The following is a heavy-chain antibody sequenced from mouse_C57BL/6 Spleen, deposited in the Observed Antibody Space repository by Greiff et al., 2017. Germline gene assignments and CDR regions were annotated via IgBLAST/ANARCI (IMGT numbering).Heavy chain of an antibody. V-gene: IGHV1-66*01. CDR3: ARVNYALDY. CDR1: GYSFTSYY. D-gene: IGHD1-1*02. CDR2: IYPGSGNS. Sequence: VQLQQSGPELVKPGASVKISCKASGYSFTSYYIHWVKQRPGQGLEWIGWIYPGSGNSKYNEKFKGKATLTADTSSSTAYMQLSSLTSEDSAVYYCARVNYALDYWGQGTTLTVSS. J-gene: IGHJ2*01.